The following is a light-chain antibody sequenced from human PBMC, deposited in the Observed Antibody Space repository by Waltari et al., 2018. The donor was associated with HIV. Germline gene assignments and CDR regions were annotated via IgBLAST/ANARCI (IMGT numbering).Light chain of an antibody. V-gene: IGLV2-14*01. Sequence: QSALTQPASVSGSPGQSITISCTGTNSDVGGYNYVSWYQQYPGKAPKPMIYDVSSRPSGVSKRLSASKSGNTASLTISGLQAEDEADYYCSSYTSSSTVVFGGGTKLTVL. CDR3: SSYTSSSTVV. J-gene: IGLJ2*01. CDR1: NSDVGGYNY. CDR2: DVS.